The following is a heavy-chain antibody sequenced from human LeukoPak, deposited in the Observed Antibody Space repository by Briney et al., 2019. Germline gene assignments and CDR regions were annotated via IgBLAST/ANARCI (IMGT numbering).Heavy chain of an antibody. J-gene: IGHJ6*03. V-gene: IGHV5-51*01. CDR1: GYSFTSYW. CDR2: IYPGDSDT. D-gene: IGHD2-2*01. Sequence: GESLQISCKGSGYSFTSYWIGWVCQLPGKGLEWMGIIYPGDSDTRYSPSFQGQVTISADKSISTAYLRWSSLKASDTAMYYCARQTGIVPAATTAYYYYYYMDVWGKGTTVTVSS. CDR3: ARQTGIVPAATTAYYYYYYMDV.